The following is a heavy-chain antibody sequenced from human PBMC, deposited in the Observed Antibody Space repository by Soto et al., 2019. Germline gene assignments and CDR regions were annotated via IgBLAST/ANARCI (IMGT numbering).Heavy chain of an antibody. CDR2: ITNTGGDT. J-gene: IGHJ4*02. CDR3: AKTSGESYPGSRLFDY. CDR1: GFTFSNYA. Sequence: PGGSLRLSCAASGFTFSNYAMTWVRQAPGKGLEWVSVITNTGGDTLYADSVKGRFTISRANSKNTLYLQMNSLRAEDAAVYYCAKTSGESYPGSRLFDYWGQGTRVTVSS. D-gene: IGHD3-10*01. V-gene: IGHV3-23*01.